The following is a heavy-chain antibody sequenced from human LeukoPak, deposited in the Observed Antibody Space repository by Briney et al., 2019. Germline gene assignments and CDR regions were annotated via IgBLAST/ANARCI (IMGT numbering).Heavy chain of an antibody. V-gene: IGHV3-48*03. CDR3: AIPPLSGTGSSRPLAGMDV. CDR2: ISHTGSTM. CDR1: GFTFSNYD. D-gene: IGHD3-10*01. Sequence: GGSLRLSCAASGFTFSNYDMNWVRQAPGKGLEWVSYISHTGSTMSYADSVKGRFTISRDNARNSLYLQMNSLRAEDTAVYYCAIPPLSGTGSSRPLAGMDVWGQGTTVTVSS. J-gene: IGHJ6*02.